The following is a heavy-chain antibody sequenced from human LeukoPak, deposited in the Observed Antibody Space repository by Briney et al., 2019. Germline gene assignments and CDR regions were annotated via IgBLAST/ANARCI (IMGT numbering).Heavy chain of an antibody. Sequence: PGGSLRLSCAASGFTFSSYAMSWIRQPPGKGLEWIGYIHYSGGIDYNPSLKSRLTISIDTSKNQFSLKLSSVTAADTAVYYCARATDYGGNLDYWGQGTLVTVSS. V-gene: IGHV4-59*01. D-gene: IGHD4-23*01. J-gene: IGHJ4*02. CDR2: IHYSGGI. CDR3: ARATDYGGNLDY. CDR1: GFTFSSYA.